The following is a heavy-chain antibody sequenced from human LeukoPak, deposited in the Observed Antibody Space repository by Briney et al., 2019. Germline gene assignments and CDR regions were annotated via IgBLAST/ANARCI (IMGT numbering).Heavy chain of an antibody. CDR2: IKGDGSET. J-gene: IGHJ4*02. V-gene: IGHV3-7*01. D-gene: IGHD6-19*01. Sequence: PGGSLRLSCAASGFIFSTRWMNWVRQAPGKGLEWVAIIKGDGSETLYVDSVKGRFTISRDNTKNSLYLQMNSLRAEDTAVYYCVGGRGWLPDSWGQGVLVTVSS. CDR3: VGGRGWLPDS. CDR1: GFIFSTRW.